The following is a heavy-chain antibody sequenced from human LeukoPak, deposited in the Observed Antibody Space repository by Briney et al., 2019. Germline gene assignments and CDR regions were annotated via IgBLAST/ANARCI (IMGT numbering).Heavy chain of an antibody. V-gene: IGHV3-23*01. CDR3: AKDGGYGSGNYYPDY. CDR2: ISGGAGGA. D-gene: IGHD3-10*01. CDR1: GFTFTNYA. Sequence: PGGSLRLSCAASGFTFTNYAMNWVRQSPGKGLEWVSSISGGAGGASYADSVKGRFTMSRDNSKNTLYLQMNSLRAEDTAVYYCAKDGGYGSGNYYPDYWGQGTLDTVSS. J-gene: IGHJ4*02.